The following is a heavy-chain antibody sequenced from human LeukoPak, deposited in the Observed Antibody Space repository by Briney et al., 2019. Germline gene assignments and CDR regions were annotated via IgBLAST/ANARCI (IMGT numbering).Heavy chain of an antibody. J-gene: IGHJ3*02. CDR1: GFSFSTIY. V-gene: IGHV3-7*03. CDR2: INVDGTAE. D-gene: IGHD1-26*01. CDR3: ARDPYRFAFDI. Sequence: GGSLRLSCAASGFSFSTIYMSWVRQTPGQGLEWVANINVDGTAEYYVDSVKGRFTISRDNAKNSLYLQMNSLRDEDTAVYYCARDPYRFAFDIWGQGTVVLVSS.